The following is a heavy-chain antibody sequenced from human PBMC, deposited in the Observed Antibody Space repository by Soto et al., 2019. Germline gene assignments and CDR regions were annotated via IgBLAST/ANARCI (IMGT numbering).Heavy chain of an antibody. J-gene: IGHJ6*02. Sequence: QVQLVQSGAEVKKPGSSVKVSCKSSGGTFSSYAISWVRQAPGQGLVWMGGIIPIFGTANYAQKFQGRVTITADESTSTAYMKLSSLRSEDTAVYDCARYVPAGGYYYGMDVWGQGTTVTFSS. D-gene: IGHD2-2*01. CDR3: ARYVPAGGYYYGMDV. V-gene: IGHV1-69*12. CDR1: GGTFSSYA. CDR2: IIPIFGTA.